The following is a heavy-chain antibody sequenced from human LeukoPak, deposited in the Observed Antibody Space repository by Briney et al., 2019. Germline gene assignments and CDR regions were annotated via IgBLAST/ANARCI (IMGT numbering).Heavy chain of an antibody. CDR3: ASPDSSGWYHPTDAFDI. CDR1: GFTFSNYG. CDR2: ISSSGSTI. Sequence: PGGSLRLSCAASGFTFSNYGMHWVRQAPGKGLEWVSYISSSGSTIYYADSVKGRFTISRDNAKNSLYLQMNSLRAEDTAVYYCASPDSSGWYHPTDAFDIWGQGTMVTVSS. D-gene: IGHD6-19*01. J-gene: IGHJ3*02. V-gene: IGHV3-48*04.